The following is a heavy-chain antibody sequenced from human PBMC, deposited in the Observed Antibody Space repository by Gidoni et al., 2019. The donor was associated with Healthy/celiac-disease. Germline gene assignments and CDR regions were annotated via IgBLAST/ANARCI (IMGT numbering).Heavy chain of an antibody. Sequence: QVQLQESGPGLVKPSETLSLTCTVSGGSISSYYWSWIRQPPGKGLEWIGYIYYSGSTNYNPSLKSRVTISVDTSKNQFSLKLSSVTAADTAVYYCAREAGDNGGLGFDYWGQGTLVTVSS. CDR2: IYYSGST. J-gene: IGHJ4*02. CDR1: GGSISSYY. V-gene: IGHV4-59*01. CDR3: AREAGDNGGLGFDY. D-gene: IGHD1-20*01.